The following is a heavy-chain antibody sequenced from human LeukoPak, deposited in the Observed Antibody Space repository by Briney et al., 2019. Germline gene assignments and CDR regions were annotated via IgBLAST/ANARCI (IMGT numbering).Heavy chain of an antibody. CDR3: ARDRYSGVADY. Sequence: PGGSLRLSCAASGFTFSSYGMHWGRQAPGKGLEWVAVIWYDGSNEYYADSVKGRFTISRDNSKNTLYLQMNSLRAEGTAVYYCARDRYSGVADYWGQGTLVTVSS. D-gene: IGHD1-26*01. CDR2: IWYDGSNE. V-gene: IGHV3-33*01. CDR1: GFTFSSYG. J-gene: IGHJ4*02.